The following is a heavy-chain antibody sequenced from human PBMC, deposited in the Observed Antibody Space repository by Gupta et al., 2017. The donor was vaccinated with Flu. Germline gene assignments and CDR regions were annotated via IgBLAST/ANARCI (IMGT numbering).Heavy chain of an antibody. V-gene: IGHV2-26*01. CDR3: ARLTVTNGGTATNFDY. CDR2: IFSNDEK. J-gene: IGHJ4*02. CDR1: GFSLSNARMG. D-gene: IGHD4-17*01. Sequence: QVTLKESGPVLVKPTETLTLTCTVSGFSLSNARMGVSWIRQPPGKALEWLAHIFSNDEKSYSTSRKSRLTISKDTSKSQGVLTMTNMDTVETATYYCARLTVTNGGTATNFDYWGQGTLVTVYS.